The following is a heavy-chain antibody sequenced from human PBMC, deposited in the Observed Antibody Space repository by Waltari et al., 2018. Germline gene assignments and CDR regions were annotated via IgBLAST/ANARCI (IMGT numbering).Heavy chain of an antibody. V-gene: IGHV4-38-2*02. J-gene: IGHJ6*02. CDR3: AREVAAKQATYYYGMDV. Sequence: QVQLQESGPGLVKPSETLSLTCAVSGYSISSGYYWGWIRQPPGKRLEWIGSIYHSGSTYYNPSLKSRVTISVDTSKNQFSLKLSSVTAADTAVYYCAREVAAKQATYYYGMDVWGQGTTVTVSS. CDR2: IYHSGST. D-gene: IGHD2-15*01. CDR1: GYSISSGYY.